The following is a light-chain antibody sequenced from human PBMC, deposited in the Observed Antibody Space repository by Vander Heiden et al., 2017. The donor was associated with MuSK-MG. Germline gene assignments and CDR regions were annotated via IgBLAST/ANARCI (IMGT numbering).Light chain of an antibody. CDR1: QGISSY. CDR2: AAS. CDR3: KKLNTYPPGIT. V-gene: IGKV1-9*01. Sequence: DIQLTQSPSFLSASLGDRVAITCRASQGISSYLAWYQQNPGKAPKLLIYAASRLQRGVPSRFSGGGSGTEFTLTISSLQPEDSATYYCKKLNTYPPGITFGQGTRLEIK. J-gene: IGKJ5*01.